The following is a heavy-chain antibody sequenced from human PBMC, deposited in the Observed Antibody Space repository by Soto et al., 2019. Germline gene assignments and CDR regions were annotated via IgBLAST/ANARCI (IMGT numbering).Heavy chain of an antibody. J-gene: IGHJ5*02. Sequence: QVQLVQSGAEVKKPGSSVKVSCKASGGTFSSYAISWVRQAPGQGLEWMGGIIPIFGTANYAQKFQGRVTITADESTSTAYMELSSLRSEDTAVYYCARDPTYYYDSSGSGSWFDPWGQGTLVTVSS. CDR3: ARDPTYYYDSSGSGSWFDP. D-gene: IGHD3-22*01. CDR1: GGTFSSYA. CDR2: IIPIFGTA. V-gene: IGHV1-69*12.